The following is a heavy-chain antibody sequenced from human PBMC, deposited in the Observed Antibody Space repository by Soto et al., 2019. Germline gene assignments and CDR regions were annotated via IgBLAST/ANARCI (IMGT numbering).Heavy chain of an antibody. Sequence: QVQLVQSGAEVKKPGASVMVSCKASGYTFSSYDINWVRQATGQGLEWMGWMNPNSGNTGYAQKFQGRVTMSSDTATKTAYMEPRSLRPDERAGYCWARGRHRVEAFVATFWGQGPRVSVSS. V-gene: IGHV1-8*01. CDR1: GYTFSSYD. D-gene: IGHD3-3*02. J-gene: IGHJ4*02. CDR3: ARGRHRVEAFVATF. CDR2: MNPNSGNT.